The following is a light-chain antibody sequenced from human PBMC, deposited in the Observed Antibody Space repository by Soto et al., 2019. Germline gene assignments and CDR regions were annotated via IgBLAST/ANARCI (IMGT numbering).Light chain of an antibody. V-gene: IGKV2-28*01. CDR1: QSLLRSNGYNY. J-gene: IGKJ4*01. Sequence: DIVMTQSPLSLPVTPGEPASISCRSSQSLLRSNGYNYLDWYLQKPGQSPQLLIYLGSNRASGAXDXXSGSGAGIDFTLKISRVEAEDVGVYYCMHRTQASLTCGGGTKVEIK. CDR3: MHRTQASLT. CDR2: LGS.